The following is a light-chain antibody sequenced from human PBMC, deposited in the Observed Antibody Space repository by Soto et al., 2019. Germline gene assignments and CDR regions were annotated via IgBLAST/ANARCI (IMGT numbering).Light chain of an antibody. J-gene: IGLJ2*01. V-gene: IGLV2-14*01. CDR1: SSDVTGYNS. CDR3: FSSRSTTDRV. CDR2: GVN. Sequence: QSVLTQPASVSGSPGQSVTISCTGTSSDVTGYNSVSWYQQHPGKGPKLIIYGVNNRPSGVSDRFFGSKSGNTASLTISGLQAEDEADYYCFSSRSTTDRVFGGGTQLTV.